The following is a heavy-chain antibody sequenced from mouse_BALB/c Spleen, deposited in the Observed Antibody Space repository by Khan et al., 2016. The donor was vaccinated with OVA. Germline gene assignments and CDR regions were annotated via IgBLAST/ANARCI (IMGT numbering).Heavy chain of an antibody. CDR1: GYSITSDYA. CDR3: ARSRYNCYGYALDY. V-gene: IGHV3-2*02. D-gene: IGHD1-1*01. J-gene: IGHJ4*01. Sequence: EVQLQESGPGLVKPSQSLSLTCTVTGYSITSDYAWNWIRQFPGNILEWVGYISSTGSTSYNPSLKSRISITRDTSKNQFFLQLRSVTSEDKATYYCARSRYNCYGYALDYWGRGTSVTVSA. CDR2: ISSTGST.